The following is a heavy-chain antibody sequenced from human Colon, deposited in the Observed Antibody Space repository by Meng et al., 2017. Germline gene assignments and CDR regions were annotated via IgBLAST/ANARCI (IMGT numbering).Heavy chain of an antibody. Sequence: HVQLQASGPGLVKPSGTLSLTCTVSGGSITSSDWWSWVRQTPGKGLEWIGETYQNGRPNYNPSLKSRVTISVDKSKNQFSLNMTSVTAADTAVYYCAREVVVAGTRNWLDPWGQGILVTVSS. D-gene: IGHD6-19*01. CDR3: AREVVVAGTRNWLDP. CDR2: TYQNGRP. J-gene: IGHJ5*02. V-gene: IGHV4-4*02. CDR1: GGSITSSDW.